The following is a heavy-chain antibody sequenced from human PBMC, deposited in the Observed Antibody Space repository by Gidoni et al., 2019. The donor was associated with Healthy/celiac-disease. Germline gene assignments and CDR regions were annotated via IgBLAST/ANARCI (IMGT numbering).Heavy chain of an antibody. J-gene: IGHJ3*02. D-gene: IGHD6-13*01. CDR2: IYSGGST. CDR3: AREAQQLVRGWDDAFDI. Sequence: EVQLVESGGGLIQPGGSLRLSCAASGFTVSSNYMSWVRQAPGRGLEWVSVIYSGGSTYYADSVKGRFTISRDNSKNTLYLQMNSLRAEDTAVYYCAREAQQLVRGWDDAFDIWGQGTMVTVSS. CDR1: GFTVSSNY. V-gene: IGHV3-53*01.